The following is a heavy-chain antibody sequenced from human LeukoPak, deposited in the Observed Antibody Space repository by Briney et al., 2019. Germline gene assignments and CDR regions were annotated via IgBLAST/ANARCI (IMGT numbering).Heavy chain of an antibody. D-gene: IGHD6-13*01. V-gene: IGHV4-39*01. CDR1: GGSISSSSYY. CDR2: IYYSGST. J-gene: IGHJ4*02. Sequence: PSETLSLTCTVSGGSISSSSYYWGWIRQPPGKGLEWIGSIYYSGSTYYNPSLKSRVTISVDTSKNQFSLKLSSVTAADTAVYYCARHPPRRGMAAAAHDYWGRGTLVTVSS. CDR3: ARHPPRRGMAAAAHDY.